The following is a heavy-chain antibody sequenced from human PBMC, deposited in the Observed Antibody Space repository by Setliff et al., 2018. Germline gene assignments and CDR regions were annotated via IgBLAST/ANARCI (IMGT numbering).Heavy chain of an antibody. D-gene: IGHD6-6*01. V-gene: IGHV1-46*01. CDR3: AREQLVDRGFDY. CDR2: INPSGGST. CDR1: GYTFTSYY. J-gene: IGHJ4*02. Sequence: ASVKVSCKASGYTFTSYYMHWVRQAPGQGLEWMGLINPSGGSTSYAQKFQGRVTMTRDTSTSTVYMELSSLRSEDTAVYYCAREQLVDRGFDYWGQGTLVTSPQ.